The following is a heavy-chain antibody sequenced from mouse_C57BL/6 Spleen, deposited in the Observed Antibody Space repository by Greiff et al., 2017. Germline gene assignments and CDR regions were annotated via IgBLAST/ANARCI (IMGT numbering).Heavy chain of an antibody. CDR3: TRRRKGYSNYFDY. J-gene: IGHJ2*01. V-gene: IGHV6-6*01. Sequence: EVQLVESGGGLVQPGGSMKLSCAASGFTFSDAWMDWVRQSPEQGLEWVAEIRNKANNHATYYAESVKGRFTISRDDSKSSVYLQMNSLRAEDTGIYYCTRRRKGYSNYFDYWGQGTTLTVSS. CDR1: GFTFSDAW. CDR2: IRNKANNHAT. D-gene: IGHD2-5*01.